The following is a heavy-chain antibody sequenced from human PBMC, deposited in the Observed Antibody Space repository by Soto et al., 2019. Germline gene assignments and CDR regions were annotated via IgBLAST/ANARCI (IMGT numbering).Heavy chain of an antibody. V-gene: IGHV1-2*02. Sequence: QVQLVQSGAEVKKPGASVKVSCKASGYTFTGYYMHWVRQAPGQGLEWMGWINPNSGGTNYAQKFQGRVTMTRDTSLRTAYMELSRLRSDDTAVYYCARDYATGESGSYDYWGQGTLVTVSS. CDR3: ARDYATGESGSYDY. CDR2: INPNSGGT. J-gene: IGHJ4*02. D-gene: IGHD1-26*01. CDR1: GYTFTGYY.